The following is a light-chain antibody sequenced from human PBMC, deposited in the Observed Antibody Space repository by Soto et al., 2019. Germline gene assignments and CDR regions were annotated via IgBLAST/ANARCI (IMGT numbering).Light chain of an antibody. J-gene: IGKJ4*01. CDR3: QQYGISPPLT. V-gene: IGKV3-20*01. CDR1: QSVSSNY. Sequence: EIVLTQSPGTLSLSPGERVTLSCRASQSVSSNYLAWYQQKPGQAPRLLIYGASSRATGIPDRFSGSGSGTDFTLTISRLEPEDFAVYYCQQYGISPPLTFGGGTKVEIK. CDR2: GAS.